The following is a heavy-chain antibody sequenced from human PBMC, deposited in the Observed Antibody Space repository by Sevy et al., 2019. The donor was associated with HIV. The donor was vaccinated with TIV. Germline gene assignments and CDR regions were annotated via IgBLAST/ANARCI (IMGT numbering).Heavy chain of an antibody. CDR3: AGEGRYCSSASGPEGYYYYGMDV. CDR1: GYTFTSYY. Sequence: ASVKVSCKASGYTFTSYYMHWVRQAPGQGLEWMGIINPSGGSTSYAQKFQGRVTMTRDTSTSTVYMELSSRRSEDTAVYYCAGEGRYCSSASGPEGYYYYGMDVWGQGTTVTVSS. V-gene: IGHV1-46*01. D-gene: IGHD2-2*01. CDR2: INPSGGST. J-gene: IGHJ6*02.